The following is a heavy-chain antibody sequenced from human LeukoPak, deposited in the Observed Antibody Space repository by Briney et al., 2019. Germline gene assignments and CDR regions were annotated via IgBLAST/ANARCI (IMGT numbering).Heavy chain of an antibody. CDR2: MNPNSGNT. D-gene: IGHD6-19*01. Sequence: GASVKVSCKASGYTFTSYDINWVRQATGQGLEWMGWMNPNSGNTGYAQKFQGRVTITRNTSISTAYMELSSLRSEDTAVYYCATEVTSIAVSDAFDIWGQGTMVTVSS. CDR1: GYTFTSYD. CDR3: ATEVTSIAVSDAFDI. J-gene: IGHJ3*02. V-gene: IGHV1-8*03.